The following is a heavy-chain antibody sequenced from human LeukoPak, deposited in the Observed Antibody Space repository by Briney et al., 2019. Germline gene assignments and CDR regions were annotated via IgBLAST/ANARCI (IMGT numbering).Heavy chain of an antibody. CDR3: ARGRQEISMILVVMTGVSYYLDV. CDR2: INPSGST. CDR1: GGSFSGYY. V-gene: IGHV4-34*01. D-gene: IGHD3-22*01. J-gene: IGHJ6*03. Sequence: SETLSLTCAVYGGSFSGYYWTWIRQSPGKGLEWIGEINPSGSTYYNPSLKSRLTISRETSKNQFSLRLSSVTAADTDVYYCARGRQEISMILVVMTGVSYYLDVWGKGTTVTVS.